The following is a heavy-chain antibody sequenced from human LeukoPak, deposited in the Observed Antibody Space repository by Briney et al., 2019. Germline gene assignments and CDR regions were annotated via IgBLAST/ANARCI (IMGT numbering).Heavy chain of an antibody. J-gene: IGHJ6*04. CDR1: GFTFSSYA. V-gene: IGHV3-30*04. Sequence: PGGSLRLSRAASGFTFSSYAMHWVRQAPGKGLEWVAVISNDGGNKYYADSVKGRFTISRDNSKNTLYLQMNSLRAEDTAVYYCAGGSGSPSYYYYYAMDVWGKGTTVTVSS. D-gene: IGHD3-10*01. CDR2: ISNDGGNK. CDR3: AGGSGSPSYYYYYAMDV.